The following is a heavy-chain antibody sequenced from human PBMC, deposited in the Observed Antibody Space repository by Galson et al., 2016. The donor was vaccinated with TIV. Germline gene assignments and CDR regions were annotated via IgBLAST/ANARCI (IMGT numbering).Heavy chain of an antibody. J-gene: IGHJ4*02. CDR1: GFTFSSYW. CDR2: MNIDGTIT. CDR3: TRDLGRLRDH. Sequence: SLRLSCAASGFTFSSYWMHWVRQAPGKGLVWVSRMNIDGTITTYADSVQGRFTISRDNAKNTLYLQMSSLKSGDTAVYYCTRDLGRLRDHWGQGTLVTVSS. V-gene: IGHV3-74*01. D-gene: IGHD1-26*01.